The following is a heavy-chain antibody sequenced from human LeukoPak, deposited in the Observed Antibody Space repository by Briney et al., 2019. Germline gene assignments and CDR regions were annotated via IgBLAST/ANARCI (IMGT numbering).Heavy chain of an antibody. CDR1: GYTFTSYD. V-gene: IGHV1-8*01. J-gene: IGHJ4*02. CDR2: MNPNSGDT. CDR3: ANIVAAATDY. D-gene: IGHD6-13*01. Sequence: GASVKVSSKASGYTFTSYDMHWVRQAPGQGLEWMGWMNPNSGDTGYAQKFQGRIDMTRDTSISTAYMELSSLSSEDTAVYYCANIVAAATDYWGQGTLVIVSS.